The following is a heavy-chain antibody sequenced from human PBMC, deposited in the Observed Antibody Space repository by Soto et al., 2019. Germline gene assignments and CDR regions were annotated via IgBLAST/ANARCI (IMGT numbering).Heavy chain of an antibody. CDR1: GFTFSSYG. D-gene: IGHD3-22*01. J-gene: IGHJ4*02. Sequence: GGSLRLSCAASGFTFSSYGMHWVRQAPGKGLEWVAVIWYDGSNKYYADSVKGRFTISRDNSKNTLYLQMNSLRAEDTAVYYCARATTASFYYDSSGYYDYWGQGTLVTVSS. CDR3: ARATTASFYYDSSGYYDY. V-gene: IGHV3-33*01. CDR2: IWYDGSNK.